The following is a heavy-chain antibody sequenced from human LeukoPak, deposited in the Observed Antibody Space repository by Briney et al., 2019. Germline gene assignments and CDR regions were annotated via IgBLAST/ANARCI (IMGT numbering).Heavy chain of an antibody. CDR2: IYYSGST. Sequence: SETLSLTCTVSGGSISSYYWSWIRQPPGKGLEWIGYIYYSGSTNYNPSLKSRVTISVDTSKNQFSLKLSSVTAADTAVYYCARQRRYYDSSGYYPPDYWGQGTLVTVPS. D-gene: IGHD3-22*01. J-gene: IGHJ4*02. CDR1: GGSISSYY. V-gene: IGHV4-59*08. CDR3: ARQRRYYDSSGYYPPDY.